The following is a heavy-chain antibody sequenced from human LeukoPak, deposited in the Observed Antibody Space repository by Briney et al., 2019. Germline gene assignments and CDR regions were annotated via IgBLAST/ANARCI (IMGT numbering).Heavy chain of an antibody. J-gene: IGHJ4*02. Sequence: PGRSLRLSCAASGFTFEDYAMHWVRQAPGKGLEWVSGISWNSGSIGYADSVKGRFTISRDNAKNSLYLQMNSLRAEDTALYYCAKGYYGGHDYWGQGTLVTVSS. V-gene: IGHV3-9*01. D-gene: IGHD3-3*01. CDR1: GFTFEDYA. CDR2: ISWNSGSI. CDR3: AKGYYGGHDY.